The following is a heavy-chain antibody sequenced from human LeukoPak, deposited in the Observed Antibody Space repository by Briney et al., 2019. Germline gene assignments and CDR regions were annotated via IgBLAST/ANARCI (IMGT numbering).Heavy chain of an antibody. CDR1: GLSFGDLA. D-gene: IGHD5-18*01. J-gene: IGHJ4*02. V-gene: IGHV3-64*01. CDR3: ARDAGYVRFDF. CDR2: ISGNGGSR. Sequence: GGSLRLSCTASGLSFGDLAMNWVRQAPGKGLEYVSSISGNGGSREYANSVKGRFTISRDNSRNTLYLQMGSLRAEDMAVYYCARDAGYVRFDFWGQGTLATVSS.